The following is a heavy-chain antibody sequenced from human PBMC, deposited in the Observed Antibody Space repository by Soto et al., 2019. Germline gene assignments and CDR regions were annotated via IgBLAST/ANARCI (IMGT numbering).Heavy chain of an antibody. J-gene: IGHJ5*02. CDR2: INAANGDT. V-gene: IGHV1-3*01. CDR3: VRRHVSATGIDWFDP. Sequence: ASVKVSCKASGYTFTSYGIHWVRQAPGQRLEWMGWINAANGDTKYSPKFQGRVTITRDTSASTAYMELSSLRSEDTAVYYCVRRHVSATGIDWFDPWRQGTLGTVSS. D-gene: IGHD6-13*01. CDR1: GYTFTSYG.